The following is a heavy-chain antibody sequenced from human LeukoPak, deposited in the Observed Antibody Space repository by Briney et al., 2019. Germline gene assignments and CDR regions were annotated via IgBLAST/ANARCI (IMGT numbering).Heavy chain of an antibody. Sequence: GASVKLSCKASGYTFTSYYMHWVRQAPGQGLEWMGIMNPSGGTTSYGQKFQSRVTMTRDMSTSTVYMELSSLRSEDTAVYYCARDHPGYWYFDLWGRGTLVTVSS. CDR3: ARDHPGYWYFDL. J-gene: IGHJ2*01. CDR2: MNPSGGTT. CDR1: GYTFTSYY. V-gene: IGHV1-46*01.